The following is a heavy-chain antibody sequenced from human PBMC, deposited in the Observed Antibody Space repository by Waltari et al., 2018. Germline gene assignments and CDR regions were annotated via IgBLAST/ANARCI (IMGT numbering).Heavy chain of an antibody. CDR1: GFTFSSYW. V-gene: IGHV3-7*01. CDR2: LRQDGSEK. J-gene: IGHJ4*02. Sequence: EVQLVESGGGLVQPGGSLRLSCAASGFTFSSYWMSWVRQPPGKGLELVVKLRQDGSEKYYVDSVKGRVTISGDNAKSSLYLQMKSLRAEDTAVYYCARDGRSFDYWGQGTLVTVSS. CDR3: ARDGRSFDY.